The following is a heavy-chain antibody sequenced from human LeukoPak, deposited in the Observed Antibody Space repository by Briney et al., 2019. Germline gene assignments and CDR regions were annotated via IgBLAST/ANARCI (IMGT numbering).Heavy chain of an antibody. CDR3: AREKASTTEATDYDY. Sequence: GGSLRLSCAASEFTFSSYEMNWVRQAPGKGLEWISYISSSGSTILYADSVKGRFTISRDNAKNSLFLQMNGLRAGDTAVYYCAREKASTTEATDYDYWGQGTLVTVSS. CDR2: ISSSGSTI. CDR1: EFTFSSYE. J-gene: IGHJ4*02. D-gene: IGHD1-1*01. V-gene: IGHV3-48*03.